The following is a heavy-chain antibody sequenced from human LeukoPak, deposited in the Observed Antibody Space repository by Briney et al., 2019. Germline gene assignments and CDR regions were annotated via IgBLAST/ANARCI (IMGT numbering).Heavy chain of an antibody. CDR3: ARSNREFASGTGDL. J-gene: IGHJ5*02. CDR2: IGISSNYT. CDR1: GFTFSDYY. V-gene: IGHV3-11*03. D-gene: IGHD3-10*01. Sequence: GGSLRLSCAASGFTFSDYYMSWIRQAPGKGLEWVSYIGISSNYTKYAESVKGRFTVSRDNAKNSLYLQMNSLRAEDTAVYYCARSNREFASGTGDLWGQGTLVTVSS.